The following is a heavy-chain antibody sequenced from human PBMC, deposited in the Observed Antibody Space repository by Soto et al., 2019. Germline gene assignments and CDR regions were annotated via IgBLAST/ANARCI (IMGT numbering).Heavy chain of an antibody. CDR1: GYSFTDYH. Sequence: ASVKVSCKASGYSFTDYHIHWVRQAPGQGLEWLGRINPKSCGTSTAQKFQGWVTMTRDRSISTVYMELTRLRSDDTAVYFCARGHSTDCSNGVCSFFYNHEMDVWGQGTTVTVSS. CDR3: ARGHSTDCSNGVCSFFYNHEMDV. D-gene: IGHD2-8*01. CDR2: INPKSCGT. J-gene: IGHJ6*02. V-gene: IGHV1-2*04.